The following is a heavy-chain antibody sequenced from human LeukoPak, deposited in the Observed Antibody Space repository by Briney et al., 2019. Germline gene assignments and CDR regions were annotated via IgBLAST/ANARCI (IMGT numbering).Heavy chain of an antibody. J-gene: IGHJ3*02. D-gene: IGHD3-9*01. Sequence: PGGSLRLSCAASGFTFSSYAMSWVRQAPGKGLEWVSAISGSGGSTYYADSVKGRFTISRDNSKNTLYLQMNSLRAEDTAVYYCAKDRAGNYDILTGPDAFDIWGQGTMVTVSS. CDR2: ISGSGGST. CDR3: AKDRAGNYDILTGPDAFDI. CDR1: GFTFSSYA. V-gene: IGHV3-23*01.